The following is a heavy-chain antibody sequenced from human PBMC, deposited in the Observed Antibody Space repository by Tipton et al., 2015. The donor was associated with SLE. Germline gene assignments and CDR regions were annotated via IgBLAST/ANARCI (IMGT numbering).Heavy chain of an antibody. J-gene: IGHJ5*02. CDR3: ARHARGYGGNPRSWFDP. V-gene: IGHV4-38-2*02. CDR1: GYSISSGYY. CDR2: INHSGST. Sequence: TLSLTCTVSGYSISSGYYWGWIRQPPGKGLEWIGEINHSGSTNYNPSLKSRVTISVDTSKNQFSLKLSSVTAADTAVYYCARHARGYGGNPRSWFDPWGQGTLVTVSS. D-gene: IGHD4/OR15-4a*01.